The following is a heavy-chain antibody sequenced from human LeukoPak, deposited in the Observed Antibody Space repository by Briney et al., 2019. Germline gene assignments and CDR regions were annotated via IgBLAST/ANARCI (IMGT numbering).Heavy chain of an antibody. V-gene: IGHV4-30-4*01. CDR2: IYYSGST. D-gene: IGHD2-15*01. J-gene: IGHJ3*02. Sequence: PSQTLSLTCTVSGGSISSGDYYWSWIRQPPGKGLEWIGYIYYSGSTYYNPSLKNRVTISVDTSKNQFSLKLSSVTAADTAVYYCARVKTVEYCSGGSCEDKDAFDIWGQGTMVTVSS. CDR1: GGSISSGDYY. CDR3: ARVKTVEYCSGGSCEDKDAFDI.